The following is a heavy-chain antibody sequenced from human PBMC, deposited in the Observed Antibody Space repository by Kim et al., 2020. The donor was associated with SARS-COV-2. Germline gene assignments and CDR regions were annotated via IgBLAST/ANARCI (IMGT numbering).Heavy chain of an antibody. CDR2: ISSSGST. Sequence: GGSLRLSCAASGFTLSSYGMNWARQAPGKGLEWVSRISSSGSTHSADSMIGRFTISRDKSKNTLYLHMSSLRAEDTAVYYCAKEAVGTTTSWFDYWGQGTLVTVSS. CDR1: GFTLSSYG. CDR3: AKEAVGTTTSWFDY. J-gene: IGHJ4*02. V-gene: IGHV3-23*01. D-gene: IGHD1-26*01.